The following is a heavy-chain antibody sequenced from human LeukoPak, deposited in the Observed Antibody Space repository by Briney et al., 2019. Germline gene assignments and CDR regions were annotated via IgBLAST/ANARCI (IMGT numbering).Heavy chain of an antibody. D-gene: IGHD1-26*01. Sequence: ASVKVSCKASGYTFTSYDINWVRQATGQGLERMGWMNPNSGNTGYAQKFQGRVTITRNTSISTAYMELSSLRSEDTAVYYCAREGSYPPYYFDYWGQGTLVTVSS. CDR3: AREGSYPPYYFDY. V-gene: IGHV1-8*03. J-gene: IGHJ4*02. CDR2: MNPNSGNT. CDR1: GYTFTSYD.